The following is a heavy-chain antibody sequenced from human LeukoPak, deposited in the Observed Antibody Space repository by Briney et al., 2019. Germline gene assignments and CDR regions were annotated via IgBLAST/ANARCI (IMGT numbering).Heavy chain of an antibody. Sequence: ASVKVSCEASGYTFTSYGISWVRQAPGQGLEWMGWICAYNGNTNYAQKLQGRVTMTTDTSTSTAYMELRSLSSDDTAVYYCARDGPTYYNGSGSYGYWGQGTLVTVSS. V-gene: IGHV1-18*04. CDR1: GYTFTSYG. CDR2: ICAYNGNT. J-gene: IGHJ4*02. D-gene: IGHD3-10*01. CDR3: ARDGPTYYNGSGSYGY.